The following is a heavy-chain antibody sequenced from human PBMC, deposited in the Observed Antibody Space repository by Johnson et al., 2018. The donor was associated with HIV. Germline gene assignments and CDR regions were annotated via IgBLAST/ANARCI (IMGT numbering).Heavy chain of an antibody. V-gene: IGHV3-30*18. CDR3: AKDPGGGSYPNDAFDI. J-gene: IGHJ3*02. CDR2: ISYDGSNK. CDR1: GFTFSSYG. D-gene: IGHD1-26*01. Sequence: QVQLVESGGGVVQPGRSLRLSCAASGFTFSSYGMHWVRQAPGKGLEWVAVISYDGSNKYYADSLKGRFTISRDNSKNTLYLQMNSLRADDTAVYYCAKDPGGGSYPNDAFDIWGQGTMVTVSS.